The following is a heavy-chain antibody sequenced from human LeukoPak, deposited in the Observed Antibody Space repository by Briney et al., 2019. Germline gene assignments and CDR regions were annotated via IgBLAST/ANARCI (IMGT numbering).Heavy chain of an antibody. CDR2: IYYSGST. Sequence: SETLSLTCAVSGGSISSYYWSWIRQPPGKGLEWIGYIYYSGSTNYNPSLKSRVTISVDTSKNQFSLKLSSVTAADTAVYYCARLGSSWYWAFDIWGQGTRVTVSS. CDR1: GGSISSYY. D-gene: IGHD6-13*01. V-gene: IGHV4-59*01. J-gene: IGHJ3*02. CDR3: ARLGSSWYWAFDI.